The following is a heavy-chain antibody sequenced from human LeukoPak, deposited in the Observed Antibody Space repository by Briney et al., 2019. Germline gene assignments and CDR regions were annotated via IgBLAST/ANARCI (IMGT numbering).Heavy chain of an antibody. D-gene: IGHD6-13*01. V-gene: IGHV3-33*01. CDR1: GVTFSSYG. CDR3: AGGIAAAGNNWFDP. J-gene: IGHJ5*02. Sequence: GGSLRLSCAASGVTFSSYGMHWVRQAPGKGLEWVAVIWYDGSNKYYADSVKGRFTISRDNSKNTLYLQMNSLRAEDTAVYYCAGGIAAAGNNWFDPWGQGTLVTVSS. CDR2: IWYDGSNK.